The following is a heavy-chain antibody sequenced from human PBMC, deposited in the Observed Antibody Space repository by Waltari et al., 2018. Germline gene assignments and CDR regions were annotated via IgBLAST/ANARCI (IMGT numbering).Heavy chain of an antibody. Sequence: QVQLQESGPGLVKPSETLSLTCAVSGYSISSGYYWGWIRQPPGKGLEWIGSIYHSGSTYYTPSLKSRVTISVDTSKNQFSLKLSSVTAADTAVYYCARLHQSHTYCGGDCYDAFDIWGQGTMVTVSS. V-gene: IGHV4-38-2*01. D-gene: IGHD2-21*01. J-gene: IGHJ3*02. CDR3: ARLHQSHTYCGGDCYDAFDI. CDR2: IYHSGST. CDR1: GYSISSGYY.